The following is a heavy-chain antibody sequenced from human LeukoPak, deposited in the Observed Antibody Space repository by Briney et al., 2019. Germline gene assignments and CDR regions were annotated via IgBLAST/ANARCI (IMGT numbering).Heavy chain of an antibody. D-gene: IGHD2-2*02. CDR2: TNHSGST. CDR1: GGSFSGYY. J-gene: IGHJ5*02. V-gene: IGHV4-34*01. CDR3: ASKVLLYYWFSP. Sequence: SETLSLTCAVYGGSFSGYYWSWTRQPPGTGLEWIGETNHSGSTNYNPSLKRRVTRSVETSKNQFSLKLSSVTAGDTAVYYCASKVLLYYWFSPLGQGTLGTVSS.